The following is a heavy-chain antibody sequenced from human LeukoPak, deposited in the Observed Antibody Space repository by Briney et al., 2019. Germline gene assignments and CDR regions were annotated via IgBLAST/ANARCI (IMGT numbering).Heavy chain of an antibody. V-gene: IGHV3-48*03. D-gene: IGHD5-12*01. CDR1: GFTFSSFE. CDR3: ARDLLRYSGYDPLDY. J-gene: IGHJ4*02. CDR2: ISSSGSTI. Sequence: GGSLRLSCAASGFTFSSFEMHWVRQAPGKGLEWVSYISSSGSTIYYADSVQGRFTISRDNAKNSLYLQMNSLRAEDTAVYYCARDLLRYSGYDPLDYWGQGTLVTVSS.